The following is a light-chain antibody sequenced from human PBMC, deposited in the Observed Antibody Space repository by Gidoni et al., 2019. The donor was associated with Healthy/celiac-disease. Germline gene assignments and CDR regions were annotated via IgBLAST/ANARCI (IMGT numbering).Light chain of an antibody. V-gene: IGKV2-28*01. Sequence: DVVVTQSPLSLPVTPGEPASISCRSSQSLLHSNGYDYLDWYLQKPGQSPQLLIYLGSNRASGVPDRFSGSGSGTDFTLKISRVEAEDVGIYYCMQALQTPITCGQGTRLDIK. CDR1: QSLLHSNGYDY. J-gene: IGKJ5*01. CDR3: MQALQTPIT. CDR2: LGS.